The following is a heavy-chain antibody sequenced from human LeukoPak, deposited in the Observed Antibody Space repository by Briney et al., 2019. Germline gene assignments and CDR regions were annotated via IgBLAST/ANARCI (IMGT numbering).Heavy chain of an antibody. CDR3: ARDDGSGSYYHTDAFDI. CDR2: IYYSGST. D-gene: IGHD3-10*01. V-gene: IGHV4-59*12. CDR1: GGSISTYF. J-gene: IGHJ3*02. Sequence: SETLSLACTVSGGSISTYFWSWIRQPPGKGLEWIGYIYYSGSTSYNPSLKSRVTISVDTSKNQFSLKLSSVTAADTAVYYCARDDGSGSYYHTDAFDIWGQGTMVTVSS.